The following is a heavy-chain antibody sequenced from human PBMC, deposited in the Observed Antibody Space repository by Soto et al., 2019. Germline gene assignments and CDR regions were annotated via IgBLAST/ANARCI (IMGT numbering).Heavy chain of an antibody. V-gene: IGHV1-2*04. CDR2: INPNSGGT. D-gene: IGHD4-17*01. CDR3: ARLHGDYGNEIADDY. CDR1: GYTFTGYY. Sequence: ASVKVSCKASGYTFTGYYMHWVRQAPGQGLEWMGWINPNSGGTNYAQKFQGWVTMTRDTSISTAYMELSRLRSDDTAVYYCARLHGDYGNEIADDYWGQGTLVTVSS. J-gene: IGHJ4*02.